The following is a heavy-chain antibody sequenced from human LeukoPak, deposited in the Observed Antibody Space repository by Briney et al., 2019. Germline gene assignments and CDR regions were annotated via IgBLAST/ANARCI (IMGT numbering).Heavy chain of an antibody. J-gene: IGHJ4*02. CDR1: GGSISSYY. D-gene: IGHD3-22*01. Sequence: SETLSLTCTVSGGSISSYYWSWIRQPPGKGLEWIGYIYYSGSTNYNPSLKSRVTISVDTSKNQFSLKLSSVTAADTAVYYCARVPPTSGFGLYFDTWSQGTLVTVSS. CDR2: IYYSGST. CDR3: ARVPPTSGFGLYFDT. V-gene: IGHV4-59*01.